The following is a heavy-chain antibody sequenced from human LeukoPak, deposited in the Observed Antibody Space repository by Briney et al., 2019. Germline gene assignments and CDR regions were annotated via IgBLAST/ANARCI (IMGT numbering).Heavy chain of an antibody. Sequence: PGGSLRLSCAASGFTFSSYWMSWVRQAPGKGREGVANIKQDGSGKFYVDSVKGRFTIYRDNAKNSLYLQMRSLRVEDTAVYYCARDTNFYYDSSGYYEKGAFDIWGQGTTVTVSS. D-gene: IGHD3-22*01. CDR3: ARDTNFYYDSSGYYEKGAFDI. J-gene: IGHJ3*02. CDR2: IKQDGSGK. CDR1: GFTFSSYW. V-gene: IGHV3-7*01.